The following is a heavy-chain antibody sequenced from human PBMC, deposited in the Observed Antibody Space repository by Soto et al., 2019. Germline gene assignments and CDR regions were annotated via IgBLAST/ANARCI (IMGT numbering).Heavy chain of an antibody. CDR1: GGSISSYY. V-gene: IGHV4-59*01. CDR2: IYYSGST. D-gene: IGHD2-15*01. J-gene: IGHJ5*02. CDR3: AREGGYCSGGSCYVWFDP. Sequence: PSETLSLTCTVSGGSISSYYWSWIRQPPGKGLEWIGYIYYSGSTNYNPSLKSRVTISVDTSKNQFSLKLSSVTAADTAVYYCAREGGYCSGGSCYVWFDPWGQGTLVTVSS.